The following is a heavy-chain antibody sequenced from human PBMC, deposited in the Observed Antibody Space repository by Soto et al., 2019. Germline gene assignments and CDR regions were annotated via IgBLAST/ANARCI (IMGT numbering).Heavy chain of an antibody. J-gene: IGHJ5*02. V-gene: IGHV4-34*01. D-gene: IGHD6-19*01. CDR1: GGSFSGYY. CDR3: ARGGKGSGWFNWFDP. CDR2: INHSGST. Sequence: QVQLQQWGAGLLKPSETLSLTCAVYGGSFSGYYWSWIRQPPGKGLEWIGEINHSGSTNYNPSLKSRVTISVDTSKNQFPLKLSSVTAADTAVYYCARGGKGSGWFNWFDPWGQGTLVTVSS.